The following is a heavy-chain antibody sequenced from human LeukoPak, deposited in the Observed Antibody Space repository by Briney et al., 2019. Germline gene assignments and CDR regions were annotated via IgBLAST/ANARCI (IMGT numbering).Heavy chain of an antibody. J-gene: IGHJ6*03. CDR1: GFPFSIYG. Sequence: PGGSLRLSCAGSGFPFSIYGMNWVRQAPGKGLEWVSGISPGGGPTYYADSVKGRFTISRDNSKNTLYLQMNSLRAEDTAVYYCAKAGGAVNYYYYMDVWGKGTTVTISS. CDR3: AKAGGAVNYYYYMDV. D-gene: IGHD3-10*01. V-gene: IGHV3-23*01. CDR2: ISPGGGPT.